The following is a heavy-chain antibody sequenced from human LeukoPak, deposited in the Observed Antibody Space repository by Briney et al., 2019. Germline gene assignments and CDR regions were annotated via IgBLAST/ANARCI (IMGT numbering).Heavy chain of an antibody. CDR3: ARVGCTGGSCLAYNYYAMDV. D-gene: IGHD2-15*01. CDR2: IWYDGSDK. CDR1: GFTFNTYG. V-gene: IGHV3-33*01. Sequence: GGSLRLSCAASGFTFNTYGMNWVRQAPGKGLEWVAIIWYDGSDKYYADPVKGRFTISRDNSKNTLYLQMNSLRAEDTAVYYCARVGCTGGSCLAYNYYAMDVWGQGTTVTVSS. J-gene: IGHJ6*02.